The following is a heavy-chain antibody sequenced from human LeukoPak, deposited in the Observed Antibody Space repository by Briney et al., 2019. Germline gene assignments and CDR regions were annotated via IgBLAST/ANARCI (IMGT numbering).Heavy chain of an antibody. Sequence: GGSLRLSCAASGFTFSIYAMSWVRQAPGKGLEWVSAISGSGGSTYYADSAKGRFTISRDNSKNTLFLQMNSLRAEDTAVYYCAKTYSGSYSDYFGYWGQGTLVTVSS. D-gene: IGHD1-26*01. CDR2: ISGSGGST. V-gene: IGHV3-23*01. J-gene: IGHJ4*02. CDR3: AKTYSGSYSDYFGY. CDR1: GFTFSIYA.